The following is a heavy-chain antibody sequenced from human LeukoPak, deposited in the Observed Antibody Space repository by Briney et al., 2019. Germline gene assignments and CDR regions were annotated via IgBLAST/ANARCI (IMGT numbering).Heavy chain of an antibody. V-gene: IGHV4-34*01. CDR3: ARDKTSYGYNYGRYVDY. Sequence: EPSETLSLTCAVYGGSFSGYYWSWIRQPPGKGLEWIGEINHSGSTNYNPSLKSRVTISVDTSKNQFPLKLSSVTAADTAVYYCARDKTSYGYNYGRYVDYWGQGTLVTVSS. CDR2: INHSGST. D-gene: IGHD5-24*01. J-gene: IGHJ4*02. CDR1: GGSFSGYY.